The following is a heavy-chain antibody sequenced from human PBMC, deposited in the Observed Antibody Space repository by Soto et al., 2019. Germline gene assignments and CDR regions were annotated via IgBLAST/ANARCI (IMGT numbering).Heavy chain of an antibody. CDR1: GFYFNNYG. Sequence: GGSLRLSCAVSGFYFNNYGINWVRQAPGKGLEWVSSVSKSDYTYYSDSVKGRFTISRDNAKNSVSLQMNSLRAEDTAVYYCAREDSIIIPAVSDFWGQGTLVTVPQ. J-gene: IGHJ4*02. CDR2: VSKSDYT. D-gene: IGHD2-2*01. V-gene: IGHV3-21*01. CDR3: AREDSIIIPAVSDF.